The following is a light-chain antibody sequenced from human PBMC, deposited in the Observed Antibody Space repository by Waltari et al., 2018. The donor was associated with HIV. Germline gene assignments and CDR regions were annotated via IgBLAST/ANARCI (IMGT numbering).Light chain of an antibody. Sequence: DIVMTKSTDSLAVSLGERATINCKSSQSFLNSSSNKNSLAWYQQKSGQPPKLLIYWASTRESGVPERFSGSGSGTDFTLTISSLQAADVAVYYCHQHYTSPYTFGQGTKLEIK. J-gene: IGKJ2*01. V-gene: IGKV4-1*01. CDR1: QSFLNSSSNKNS. CDR2: WAS. CDR3: HQHYTSPYT.